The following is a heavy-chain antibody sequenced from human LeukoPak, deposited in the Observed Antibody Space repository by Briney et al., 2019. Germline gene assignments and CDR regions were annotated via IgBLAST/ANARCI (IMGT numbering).Heavy chain of an antibody. CDR1: GFTFSSYA. V-gene: IGHV3-23*01. CDR2: ISGSGGST. J-gene: IGHJ5*02. CDR3: ARSPSSFDP. D-gene: IGHD3-16*02. Sequence: PGGSLRLSCAASGFTFSSYAMSWVRQAPGRGLEWVSAISGSGGSTYYADSVKGRLTISRDNSRNTLYLQMNSLRAEDTAVYYCARSPSSFDPWGQGALVTVSS.